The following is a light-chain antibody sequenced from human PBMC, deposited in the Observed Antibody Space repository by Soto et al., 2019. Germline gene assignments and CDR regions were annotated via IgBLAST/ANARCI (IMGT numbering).Light chain of an antibody. CDR2: GAS. CDR3: QQYGDSPYT. J-gene: IGKJ2*01. CDR1: QSVSSSY. Sequence: EIVLTQSPGTLSLSPGEGATLSCRVSQSVSSSYLAWYQQKSGQAPRLLIYGASSRATGIPDRFSGSGSGTDFTLTISRLEPEDFAVYYCQQYGDSPYTFGQGTKVDI. V-gene: IGKV3-20*01.